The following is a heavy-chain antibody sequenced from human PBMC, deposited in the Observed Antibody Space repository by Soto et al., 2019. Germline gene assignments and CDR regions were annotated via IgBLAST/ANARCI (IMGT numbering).Heavy chain of an antibody. J-gene: IGHJ5*02. V-gene: IGHV4-59*08. Sequence: SETLSLTCTAPGGSLSSYYWSWIRQPPGKGLEWIGYIYYSGSTNYNPSLKSRVTISVDTSKNQFSLKLSSVTAADTAVYYCASYATSFWSGYPRGWFEPWGQGTLVTVSS. CDR3: ASYATSFWSGYPRGWFEP. CDR1: GGSLSSYY. CDR2: IYYSGST. D-gene: IGHD3-3*01.